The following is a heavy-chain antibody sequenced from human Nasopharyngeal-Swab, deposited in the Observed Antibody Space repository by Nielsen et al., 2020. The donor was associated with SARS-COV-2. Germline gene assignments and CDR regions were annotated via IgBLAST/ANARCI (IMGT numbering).Heavy chain of an antibody. Sequence: GGSLRLSCAASGFTFSSYWMSWVRQAPGKGLEWVANIKQDGSEKYYVDSVKGRFTISRDNAKNSLYLQMNSLRAEDTAVYYCARGQDSSGWYTPGSYYYYGMDVWGQGTTVTVSS. J-gene: IGHJ6*02. V-gene: IGHV3-7*01. CDR1: GFTFSSYW. CDR3: ARGQDSSGWYTPGSYYYYGMDV. CDR2: IKQDGSEK. D-gene: IGHD6-19*01.